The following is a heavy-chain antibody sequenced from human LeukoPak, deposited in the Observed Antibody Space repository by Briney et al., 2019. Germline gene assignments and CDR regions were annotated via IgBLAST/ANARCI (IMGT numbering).Heavy chain of an antibody. D-gene: IGHD2-2*01. Sequence: ASVKVSCKASGYTFNGYYIHWVRQAPGQGLEWMGWINPNSGGTNYAQKFQGRVTMTRDTSISTAYMELSRLRSDDTAVYYCARGDIVVVPAAMDEGNWFDPWGQGTLVTVSS. V-gene: IGHV1-2*02. CDR3: ARGDIVVVPAAMDEGNWFDP. CDR1: GYTFNGYY. J-gene: IGHJ5*02. CDR2: INPNSGGT.